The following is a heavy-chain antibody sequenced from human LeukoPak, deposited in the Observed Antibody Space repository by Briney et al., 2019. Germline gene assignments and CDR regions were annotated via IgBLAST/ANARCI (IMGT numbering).Heavy chain of an antibody. Sequence: SETLSLTCTVSGGSISSSRYYWGWLRQPPGKGLEWIGSMYYSGSTYYNPSLKSRLTISVDTSKNQFSLKLSSVTAADTAVYYCASQTDYYFDYWGQGTLVTVSS. D-gene: IGHD2-21*02. CDR2: MYYSGST. CDR3: ASQTDYYFDY. V-gene: IGHV4-39*01. J-gene: IGHJ4*02. CDR1: GGSISSSRYY.